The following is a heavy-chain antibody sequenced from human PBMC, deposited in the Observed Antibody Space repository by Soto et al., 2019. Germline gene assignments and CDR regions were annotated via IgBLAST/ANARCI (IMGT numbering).Heavy chain of an antibody. CDR1: GYSFISYG. CDR3: GRGLGGGRYYFDY. CDR2: ITVNSGNT. V-gene: IGHV1-18*04. D-gene: IGHD3-16*01. Sequence: QGQLVQSGVEVKKPGASVKVSCKASGYSFISYGIGWVRQAPGQGLEWMGWITVNSGNTNYPQKFQGRVTMTTDTPTSTAYRELRSRTSDDTAVYYCGRGLGGGRYYFDYWGPGTLVTVSS. J-gene: IGHJ4*02.